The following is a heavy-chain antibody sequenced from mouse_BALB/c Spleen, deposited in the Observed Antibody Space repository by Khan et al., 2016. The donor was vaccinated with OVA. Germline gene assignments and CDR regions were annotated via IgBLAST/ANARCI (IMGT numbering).Heavy chain of an antibody. CDR3: AREEYYGSAGRNRDRCALEY. J-gene: IGHJ4*01. CDR2: INPNTGEP. CDR1: GYTFTDYG. Sequence: QIQLVQSGPELKKPGETVKISCKASGYTFTDYGMNWVKQAPGKGLKWMGWINPNTGEPTYVEEFKGRFAFSLETSARTASLQLNNLTPEDTATSCGAREEYYGSAGRNRDRCALEYWG. D-gene: IGHD1-1*01. V-gene: IGHV9-3*02.